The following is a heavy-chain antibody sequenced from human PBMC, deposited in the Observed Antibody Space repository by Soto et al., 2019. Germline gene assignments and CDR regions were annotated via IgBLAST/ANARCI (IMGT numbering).Heavy chain of an antibody. CDR1: GGSVSSGSYY. CDR3: AREERKTGTTWWFDT. J-gene: IGHJ5*02. Sequence: SETLSLTCTVSGGSVSSGSYYWSWIRQPPGKGLEWIGYIYYSGSTNYNPSLKSRVTISVDTSKNQFSLKLSSVTAADTAVYYCAREERKTGTTWWFDTWGQGSLATVSS. V-gene: IGHV4-61*01. D-gene: IGHD1-1*01. CDR2: IYYSGST.